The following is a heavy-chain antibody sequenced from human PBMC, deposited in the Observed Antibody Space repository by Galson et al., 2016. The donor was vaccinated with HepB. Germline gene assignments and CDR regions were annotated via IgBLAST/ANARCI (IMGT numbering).Heavy chain of an antibody. J-gene: IGHJ4*02. D-gene: IGHD6-19*01. CDR1: GYTFTSYG. Sequence: SVKVSCKASGYTFTSYGIAWVRQAPGQGLEWMGWTSAYNGNTNYAQKLQGRVTMTTDTSTSTAYMELRSLRSDDTAVYYCAAAVAGNFDYWGQGILVTASS. CDR2: TSAYNGNT. V-gene: IGHV1-18*04. CDR3: AAAVAGNFDY.